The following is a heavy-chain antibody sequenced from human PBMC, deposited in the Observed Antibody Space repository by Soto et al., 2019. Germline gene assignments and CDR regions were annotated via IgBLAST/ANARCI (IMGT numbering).Heavy chain of an antibody. CDR2: TSYTGNT. D-gene: IGHD2-8*02. J-gene: IGHJ4*02. CDR3: ARSGDCTGTSCHLRGPFDS. CDR1: GGSITSYH. V-gene: IGHV4-59*01. Sequence: PSETLSLTCIVSGGSITSYHWSWIRQFPGKGLEWVAYTSYTGNTNYNPSLKSRVTISMDTSKNQLSLKLTSMTAADTAVYFCARSGDCTGTSCHLRGPFDSWGPGTLVTVSS.